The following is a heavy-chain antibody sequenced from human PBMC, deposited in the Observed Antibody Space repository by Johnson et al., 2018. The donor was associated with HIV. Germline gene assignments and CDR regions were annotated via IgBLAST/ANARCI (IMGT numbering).Heavy chain of an antibody. D-gene: IGHD2-21*01. CDR1: GFTFDDYA. J-gene: IGHJ3*02. Sequence: VQLVESGGGLVQPGRSLRLSCAASGFTFDDYAMHWVRQVPGKGLELVSGISWNSGSIAYADSVKGRFTISRDNAKNSLYLQINSLRAEDTALYYCAKDQGGGGGGAFDIWGQGTMVTVSS. CDR2: ISWNSGSI. V-gene: IGHV3-9*01. CDR3: AKDQGGGGGGAFDI.